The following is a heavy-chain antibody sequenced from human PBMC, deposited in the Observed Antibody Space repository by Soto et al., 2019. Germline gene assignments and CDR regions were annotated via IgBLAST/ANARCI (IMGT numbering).Heavy chain of an antibody. CDR2: ISSNGGST. D-gene: IGHD3-22*01. Sequence: EVQLVESGGGLVQPGGSLRLSCSASGFTFSSYAMHWVRQAPGKGLEYVSAISSNGGSTYYADSVKGRFTISRDNSKNTLYLQMSSLRAEDTAVYYCVKGRITMIVVVSDAFDIWGQGTMVTVSS. CDR3: VKGRITMIVVVSDAFDI. V-gene: IGHV3-64D*06. CDR1: GFTFSSYA. J-gene: IGHJ3*02.